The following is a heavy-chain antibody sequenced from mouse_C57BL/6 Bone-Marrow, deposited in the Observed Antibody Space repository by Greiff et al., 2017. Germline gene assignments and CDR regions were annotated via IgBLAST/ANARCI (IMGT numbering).Heavy chain of an antibody. CDR3: FYDYDTFAY. V-gene: IGHV14-4*01. CDR2: IDPENGDT. CDR1: GFNIKDDY. D-gene: IGHD2-4*01. Sequence: VQLQQSGAELVRPGASVKLSCTASGFNIKDDYMHWVKQRPEQGLEWIGWIDPENGDTEYASKFQGKATITADTSSNTAYLQLSSLTSEDTAGYYCFYDYDTFAYWGQGTLVTVSA. J-gene: IGHJ3*01.